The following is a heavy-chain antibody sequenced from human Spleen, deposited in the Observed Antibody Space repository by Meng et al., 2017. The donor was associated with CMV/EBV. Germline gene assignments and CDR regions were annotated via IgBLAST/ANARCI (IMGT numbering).Heavy chain of an antibody. Sequence: GESLKISCAASGFTFSSYAMSWVRQAPGKGLEWVSAISGSGGSTYYADSVKGRFTISRDNSKNTLYLQMNSLRAEDTAVYYCAREDLLWWVDPWGPGTLVTVSS. J-gene: IGHJ5*02. CDR1: GFTFSSYA. V-gene: IGHV3-23*01. CDR2: ISGSGGST. D-gene: IGHD2-21*01. CDR3: AREDLLWWVDP.